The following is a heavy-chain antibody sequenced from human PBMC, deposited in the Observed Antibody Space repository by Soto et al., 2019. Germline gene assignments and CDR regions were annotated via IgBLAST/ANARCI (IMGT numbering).Heavy chain of an antibody. CDR2: INPNSGGT. V-gene: IGHV1-2*04. CDR3: ARDLGGGSAPKHQNEYNWFDP. D-gene: IGHD6-19*01. Sequence: GASVKVSCKASGYTFTGYYMHWVRQAPGQGLEWTGWINPNSGGTNYAQKFQGWVTMTRDTSISTAYMELSRLRSDDTAVYYCARDLGGGSAPKHQNEYNWFDPWGQGTLVTVSS. J-gene: IGHJ5*02. CDR1: GYTFTGYY.